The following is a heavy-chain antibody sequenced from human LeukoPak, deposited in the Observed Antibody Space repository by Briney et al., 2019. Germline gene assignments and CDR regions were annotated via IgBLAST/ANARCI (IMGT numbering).Heavy chain of an antibody. J-gene: IGHJ4*02. CDR3: AEGASYPDFDY. Sequence: SETLSLTCTVSAGSVTTYHWTWIRQPPGKGLEWIGSIYYSGSTYYNPSLKSRVTISVDTSKNQFSLKLSSVTAADTAVYYCAEGASYPDFDYWGQGTLVTVSS. D-gene: IGHD3-16*02. V-gene: IGHV4-59*05. CDR2: IYYSGST. CDR1: AGSVTTYH.